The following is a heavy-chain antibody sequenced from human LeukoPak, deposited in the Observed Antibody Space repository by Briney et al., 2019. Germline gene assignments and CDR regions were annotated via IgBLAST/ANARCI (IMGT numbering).Heavy chain of an antibody. Sequence: GASVKVSCKASGYTFTSYGISWVRQAPGQGLEWMGWISAYNGNTNYAQKLQGRVTMTTDTSTSTAYMELRSLRSDDTAVYYCAREGLGIAAAGTLGSGDYYYYYMDVWGKGTTVTVS. CDR2: ISAYNGNT. CDR1: GYTFTSYG. CDR3: AREGLGIAAAGTLGSGDYYYYYMDV. D-gene: IGHD6-13*01. V-gene: IGHV1-18*01. J-gene: IGHJ6*03.